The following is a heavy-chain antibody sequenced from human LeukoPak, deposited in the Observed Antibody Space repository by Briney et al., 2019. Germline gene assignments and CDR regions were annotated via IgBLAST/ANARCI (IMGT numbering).Heavy chain of an antibody. J-gene: IGHJ6*02. Sequence: GSSVKVSCKASGGTFSSYAISWVRQAPGQGLEWMGRIIPIFGIANYAQKFQGRVTITADKSTSTACMELSSLRSEDTAVYYCAKSPYYYDSSGPYYYYYYGMDVWGQGTTVTVSS. D-gene: IGHD3-22*01. CDR1: GGTFSSYA. CDR2: IIPIFGIA. CDR3: AKSPYYYDSSGPYYYYYYGMDV. V-gene: IGHV1-69*04.